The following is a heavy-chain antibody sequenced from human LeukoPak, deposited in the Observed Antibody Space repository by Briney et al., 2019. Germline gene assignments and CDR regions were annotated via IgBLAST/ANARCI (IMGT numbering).Heavy chain of an antibody. V-gene: IGHV3-30*04. Sequence: PGRSLRLSCAASGFTFSSYAMHWVRQAPGKGLEWVAVISYDGSNKYYADSVKGRFTISRDNSKNTLYLQMNSLRAEDTAVYYCARGALLAFRGDIGYWGQGTLVTVSS. CDR3: ARGALLAFRGDIGY. D-gene: IGHD3-16*02. J-gene: IGHJ4*02. CDR1: GFTFSSYA. CDR2: ISYDGSNK.